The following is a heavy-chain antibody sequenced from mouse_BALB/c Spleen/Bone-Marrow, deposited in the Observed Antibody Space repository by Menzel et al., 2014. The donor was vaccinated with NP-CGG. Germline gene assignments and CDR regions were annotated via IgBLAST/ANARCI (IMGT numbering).Heavy chain of an antibody. D-gene: IGHD2-14*01. V-gene: IGHV14-4*02. CDR2: IDPENGDT. J-gene: IGHJ4*01. Sequence: EVQLQQSGAELVGSGASAKLSCTASGFNIKDYYMHWVKQRPEQGLEWIGWIDPENGDTEYAPKFQGKATMTADTSSNTAYLQLSSLTSEDTAVHYCNARDYRYEGYAMDYWGQGTSVTVSS. CDR1: GFNIKDYY. CDR3: NARDYRYEGYAMDY.